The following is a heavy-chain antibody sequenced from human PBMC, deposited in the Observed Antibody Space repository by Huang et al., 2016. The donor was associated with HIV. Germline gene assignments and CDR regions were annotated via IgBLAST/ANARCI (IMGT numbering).Heavy chain of an antibody. D-gene: IGHD3-10*01. V-gene: IGHV4-39*02. CDR3: ARLPGSITMIRGVITDPY. Sequence: QLQLQESGPGLVKPSETLSLTCTVSGGSIRSDNYYWGWIRQPPGKGLEWIGSIYYNGSTYYNPSLKRRFTITVDTAKNHFSLRMMSVTAADTAVYYCARLPGSITMIRGVITDPYWGQGTLVTVSS. CDR2: IYYNGST. CDR1: GGSIRSDNYY. J-gene: IGHJ4*02.